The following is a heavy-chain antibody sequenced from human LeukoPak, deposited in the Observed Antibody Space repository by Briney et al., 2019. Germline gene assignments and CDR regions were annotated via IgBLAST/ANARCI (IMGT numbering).Heavy chain of an antibody. Sequence: GGSLRLSCAASGFXFSSYGMHWVRQAPGKGLEWLAVISYDGSNKYYADSVKGRFTISRDNSKNTLYLQMNSLRAEDTAVYYCAKDVQRITMVRGVIITPDYWGQGTLVTVSS. CDR3: AKDVQRITMVRGVIITPDY. D-gene: IGHD3-10*01. J-gene: IGHJ4*02. V-gene: IGHV3-30*18. CDR1: GFXFSSYG. CDR2: ISYDGSNK.